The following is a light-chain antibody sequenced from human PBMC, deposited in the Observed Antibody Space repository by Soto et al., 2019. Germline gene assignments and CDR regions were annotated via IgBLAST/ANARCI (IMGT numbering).Light chain of an antibody. J-gene: IGLJ2*01. CDR1: SSDVGSYNY. V-gene: IGLV2-14*01. Sequence: QSALTQPASVSGSPGQSITISCTGTSSDVGSYNYVSWYQQYPGKAPKLMIYDVSNRPSGVSYRFSGSKSGNTASLTISGLQAEDEADYYCSSSTTSSTHVVFGGGTKLIVL. CDR3: SSSTTSSTHVV. CDR2: DVS.